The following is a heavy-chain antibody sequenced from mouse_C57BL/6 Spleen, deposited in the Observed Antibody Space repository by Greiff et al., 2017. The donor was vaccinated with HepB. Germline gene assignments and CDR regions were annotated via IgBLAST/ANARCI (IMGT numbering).Heavy chain of an antibody. V-gene: IGHV14-1*01. CDR2: IDPEDGDT. CDR3: TTGHYYGSSSYYAMDY. D-gene: IGHD1-1*01. CDR1: GFNIKDYY. Sequence: VQLQQSGAELVRPGASVKLSCTASGFNIKDYYMHWVKQRPEQGLEWIGRIDPEDGDTEYAPKFQGKATMTADTSSNTAYLQLSSLTSEDTAVYYCTTGHYYGSSSYYAMDYWGQGTSVTVSS. J-gene: IGHJ4*01.